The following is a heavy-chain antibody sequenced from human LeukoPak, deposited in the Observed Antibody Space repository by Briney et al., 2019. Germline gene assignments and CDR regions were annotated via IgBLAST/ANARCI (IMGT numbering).Heavy chain of an antibody. J-gene: IGHJ4*02. CDR3: AKDQKPDSGYDIDY. V-gene: IGHV3-23*01. D-gene: IGHD5-12*01. CDR1: GFAFGTYA. CDR2: ISADGQVT. Sequence: PGGSLRLSCAGSGFAFGTYAMSWVRQAPGMGLEWVSSISADGQVTYYADSVKGRFTISRDRSKNTLYLEMHSLRADDTAVYYCAKDQKPDSGYDIDYWGQGTLVTVSS.